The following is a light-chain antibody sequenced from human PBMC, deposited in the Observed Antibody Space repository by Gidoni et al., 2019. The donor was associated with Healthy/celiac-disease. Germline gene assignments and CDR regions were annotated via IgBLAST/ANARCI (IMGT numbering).Light chain of an antibody. Sequence: DIVMTQSPDSLAVSLGERATINCKSSQSVLYISNNKNYLAWYQQKPGQPPKLLIYWASTRESGVPDRFSGSGSGTDFTLTSSSLQAEDGAVYYCQQYYSTPPAFGQGTKVEIK. CDR1: QSVLYISNNKNY. J-gene: IGKJ1*01. V-gene: IGKV4-1*01. CDR3: QQYYSTPPA. CDR2: WAS.